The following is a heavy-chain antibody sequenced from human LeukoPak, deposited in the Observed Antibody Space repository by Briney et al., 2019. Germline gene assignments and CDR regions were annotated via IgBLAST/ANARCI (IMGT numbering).Heavy chain of an antibody. J-gene: IGHJ6*03. D-gene: IGHD2-15*01. Sequence: GASVKVSCKASGGTFSSYAISWVRQAPGQGLEWMGGIIPIFGTANYAQKFQGRVTITADESASTAYMELSSLRSEDTAVYYCARTFTLYYYYYYMDVWGKGTTVTVSS. CDR3: ARTFTLYYYYYYMDV. V-gene: IGHV1-69*13. CDR1: GGTFSSYA. CDR2: IIPIFGTA.